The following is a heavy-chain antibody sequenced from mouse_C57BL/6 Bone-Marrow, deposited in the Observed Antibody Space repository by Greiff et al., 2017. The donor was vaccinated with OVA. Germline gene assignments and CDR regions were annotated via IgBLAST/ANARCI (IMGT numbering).Heavy chain of an antibody. CDR1: GFTFSSYA. V-gene: IGHV5-4*01. CDR2: ISDGGSYT. CDR3: ARGTFAY. Sequence: VQLQQSGGGLVKPGGSLKLSCAASGFTFSSYAMSWVRQTPEKRLEWVATISDGGSYTYYPDNVKGRFTISRDNAKNNLYLQMSHLKSEDTAMYYCARGTFAYWGQGTLVTVSA. D-gene: IGHD3-3*01. J-gene: IGHJ3*01.